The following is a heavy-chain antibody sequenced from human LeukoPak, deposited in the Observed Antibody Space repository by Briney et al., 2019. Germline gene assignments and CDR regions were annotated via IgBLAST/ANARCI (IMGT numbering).Heavy chain of an antibody. D-gene: IGHD3-10*01. V-gene: IGHV4-39*01. CDR2: IYYSGST. CDR1: GGSISTSNYY. CDR3: ARLVYGSGSYGDFDY. J-gene: IGHJ4*02. Sequence: SETLSLTCTVSGGSISTSNYYWGWIRQPPGKGLEWIGSIYYSGSTHYNPSLKSRVTISVDTSKNQFSLKLSSVTAADTAVYYCARLVYGSGSYGDFDYWGQGSLVSVSS.